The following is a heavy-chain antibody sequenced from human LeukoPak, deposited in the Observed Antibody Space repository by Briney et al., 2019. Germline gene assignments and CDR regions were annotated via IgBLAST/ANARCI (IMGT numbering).Heavy chain of an antibody. CDR3: ARGEVGSYIYDY. CDR1: GYTFTSYD. CDR2: MNPNSGNT. J-gene: IGHJ4*02. Sequence: ASVKVSCKASGYTFTSYDIHWVRQATGQGLEWMGWMNPNSGNTGYAQKFQGRVTMTRNTSISTAYMELSSLRSEDTAVYYCARGEVGSYIYDYWGQGTLVTVSS. D-gene: IGHD1-26*01. V-gene: IGHV1-8*01.